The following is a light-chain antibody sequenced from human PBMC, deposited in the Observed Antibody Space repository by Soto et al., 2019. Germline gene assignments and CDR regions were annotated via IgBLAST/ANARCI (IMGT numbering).Light chain of an antibody. J-gene: IGLJ1*01. Sequence: QSALTQPPSASGSPGQSVTISCTGTNSDVGGYNYVSWYQQHPGKAPKLMIYEVNKRPSGVPDRFSGSKSGNTASLTVSGLQAEDEADYYCSSYAGSNNFGVFGTGTKVTVL. V-gene: IGLV2-8*01. CDR3: SSYAGSNNFGV. CDR1: NSDVGGYNY. CDR2: EVN.